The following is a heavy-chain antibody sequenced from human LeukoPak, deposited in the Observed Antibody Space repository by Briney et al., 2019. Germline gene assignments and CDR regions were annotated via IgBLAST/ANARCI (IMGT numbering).Heavy chain of an antibody. V-gene: IGHV3-7*01. D-gene: IGHD2-21*02. CDR3: AKWGPHCVGDYCPALDS. Sequence: GGSLRLSCVASRFTFSNYWMSWVRQAPGKGLEWVANINQDGSKKVYADSMKGRFTISRDNAKESLYLQLNSLRADDRAVYYCAKWGPHCVGDYCPALDSWGQGTLVTVSS. J-gene: IGHJ4*02. CDR2: INQDGSKK. CDR1: RFTFSNYW.